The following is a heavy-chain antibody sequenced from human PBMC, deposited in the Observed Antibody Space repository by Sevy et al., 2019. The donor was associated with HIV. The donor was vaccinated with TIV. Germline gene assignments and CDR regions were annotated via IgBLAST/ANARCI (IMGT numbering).Heavy chain of an antibody. D-gene: IGHD6-13*01. CDR3: ARADLDSSTFFYYYGKDV. Sequence: ASVKVSCKTSGYTFTSYDINWVRQATGQGLEWMGWMNPDSGKRGYAQKFQGRVTMTTNTSISTAYMELRSLRSEDSAVYYCARADLDSSTFFYYYGKDVWGQGTTVTVSS. J-gene: IGHJ6*02. CDR2: MNPDSGKR. CDR1: GYTFTSYD. V-gene: IGHV1-8*01.